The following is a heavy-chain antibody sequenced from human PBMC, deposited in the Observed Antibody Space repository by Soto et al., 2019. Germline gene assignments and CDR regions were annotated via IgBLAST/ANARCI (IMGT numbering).Heavy chain of an antibody. D-gene: IGHD3-22*01. CDR3: ARRSSSYESWLLEHDAFDI. CDR1: GGSISSSSYY. V-gene: IGHV4-39*01. J-gene: IGHJ3*02. CDR2: IYYSGST. Sequence: SETLSLTCTVSGGSISSSSYYWGWIRQPPGKGLEWIGSIYYSGSTYYNPSLKSRVTISVDTSKNQFSLKLSSVTAADTAVYYCARRSSSYESWLLEHDAFDIWGQGTMVTVSS.